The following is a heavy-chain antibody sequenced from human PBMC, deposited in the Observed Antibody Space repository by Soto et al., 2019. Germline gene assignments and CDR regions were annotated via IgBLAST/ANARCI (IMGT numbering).Heavy chain of an antibody. Sequence: GGSLRLSCAASGFTFSSYGMHWVRQAPGKGLEWVAVISYDGSNKYYADSVKGRFTISRDNSKNTLYLQMNSLRAEDTAVYYCAKEENYGDYAYYYYGMDVWGQGTTVTVSS. D-gene: IGHD4-17*01. J-gene: IGHJ6*02. V-gene: IGHV3-30*18. CDR2: ISYDGSNK. CDR1: GFTFSSYG. CDR3: AKEENYGDYAYYYYGMDV.